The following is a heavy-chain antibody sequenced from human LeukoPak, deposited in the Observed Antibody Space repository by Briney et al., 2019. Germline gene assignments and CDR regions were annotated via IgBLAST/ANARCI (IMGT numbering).Heavy chain of an antibody. Sequence: GGSLGLSCGASGFIFSNAWMSWVRQASGKGLEWVGRIKSKSDGGTTDYAAPMKGRFTISRDDSKNTLYLQMNSLKIEGTAVYYCTTGNKAVAGKGGLWGQGTLVTVSS. CDR3: TTGNKAVAGKGGL. CDR1: GFIFSNAW. D-gene: IGHD6-19*01. V-gene: IGHV3-15*01. CDR2: IKSKSDGGTT. J-gene: IGHJ4*02.